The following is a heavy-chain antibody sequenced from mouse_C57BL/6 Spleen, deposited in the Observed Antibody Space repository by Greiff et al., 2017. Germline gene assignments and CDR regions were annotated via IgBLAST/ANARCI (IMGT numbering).Heavy chain of an antibody. Sequence: EVQRLESGGGLVKPGGSLKLSCAASGSTFSCYAMSWVRQTPEQRLEWVATISDGGSYTYYPDNVKGRFTISRDTAKNTLYLQMSHLKSEDTAMYYCAREQGYGSSYHYWGQGTTLTVSS. CDR3: AREQGYGSSYHY. D-gene: IGHD1-1*01. J-gene: IGHJ2*01. V-gene: IGHV5-4*01. CDR1: GSTFSCYA. CDR2: ISDGGSYT.